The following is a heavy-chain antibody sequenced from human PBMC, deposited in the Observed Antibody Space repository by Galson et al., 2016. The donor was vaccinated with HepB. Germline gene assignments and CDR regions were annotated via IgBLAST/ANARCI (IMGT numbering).Heavy chain of an antibody. CDR2: ISYDGRNK. D-gene: IGHD3-3*01. CDR3: AKDSLYYGSWSGYHPSMYYYYGMEV. J-gene: IGHJ6*02. V-gene: IGHV3-30*18. Sequence: SLRLSCAASAFTFSDYGMHWVRQAPGKGLEWVAVISYDGRNKYYADSVRGRFAISRDNSKNTLYLQMNSLRTEDMAVYYCAKDSLYYGSWSGYHPSMYYYYGMEVWGQGTTVTVSS. CDR1: AFTFSDYG.